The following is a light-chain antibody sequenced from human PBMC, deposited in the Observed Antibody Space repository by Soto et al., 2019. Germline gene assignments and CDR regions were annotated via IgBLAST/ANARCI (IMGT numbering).Light chain of an antibody. CDR3: QQYVSSPSFT. Sequence: EIVLTQSPGTLSLSPGERATLSCRASQSVSSSYLAWYQQKPGQAPRLLIYGASSRATGIPDRFSGSGSGTDFTLTISRLEPEDLAVYYCQQYVSSPSFTFGPGTKVDIK. CDR2: GAS. J-gene: IGKJ3*01. CDR1: QSVSSSY. V-gene: IGKV3-20*01.